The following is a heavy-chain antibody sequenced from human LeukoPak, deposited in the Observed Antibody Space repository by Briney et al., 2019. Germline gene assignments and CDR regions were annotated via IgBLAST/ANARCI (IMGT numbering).Heavy chain of an antibody. V-gene: IGHV3-48*01. CDR1: GFTFSSYS. CDR2: ISCSSSTI. Sequence: SGGSLRLSCAASGFTFSSYSMNWVRQAPGKGLEWVSYISCSSSTIYYADSVKGRFTISRDNAKNSLYLQMNSLRAEDTAVYYCAREFRQEPDCSSTSCYPNWFDPWDQGTLVTVSS. CDR3: AREFRQEPDCSSTSCYPNWFDP. J-gene: IGHJ5*02. D-gene: IGHD2-2*01.